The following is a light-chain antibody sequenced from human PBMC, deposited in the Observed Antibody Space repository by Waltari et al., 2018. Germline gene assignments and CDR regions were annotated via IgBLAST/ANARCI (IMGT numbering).Light chain of an antibody. Sequence: QSALTQPASVSGSPGQSITISCTGTSSDVGNYKRVSWYQQHPGKAPKLMIYAVRKRPSGVSDRFSGSKSGDMASLTISGLQPEAEAEYFCSSYAGSSKGVFGGGTKVTVL. CDR1: SSDVGNYKR. V-gene: IGLV2-23*02. CDR2: AVR. J-gene: IGLJ2*01. CDR3: SSYAGSSKGV.